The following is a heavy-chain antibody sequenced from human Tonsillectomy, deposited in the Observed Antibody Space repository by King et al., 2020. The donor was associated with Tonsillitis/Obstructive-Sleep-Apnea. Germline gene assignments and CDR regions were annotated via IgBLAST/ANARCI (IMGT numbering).Heavy chain of an antibody. CDR1: GGTFSSYA. D-gene: IGHD3-3*01. CDR3: AGVLTIFGVVINYYMDV. Sequence: VQLVESGAEVKKPGSSVKVSCKASGGTFSSYAISWVRQAPGQGLEWMGGIIPIFGTANYAQKFQGRVTITVDESTSTAYMELSSLRSEDTAVYYCAGVLTIFGVVINYYMDVWGKGTTVTVSS. V-gene: IGHV1-69*01. CDR2: IIPIFGTA. J-gene: IGHJ6*03.